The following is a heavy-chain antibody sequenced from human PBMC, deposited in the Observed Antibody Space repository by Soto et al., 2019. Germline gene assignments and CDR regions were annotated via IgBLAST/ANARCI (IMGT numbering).Heavy chain of an antibody. V-gene: IGHV3-30-3*01. CDR3: ASPVNYYDSSGPDY. CDR2: ISYDGSNK. Sequence: GGSLRLSCAASGFTFSSYAMHWVRQAPGKGLEWVAVISYDGSNKYYANSVKGRFTISRDNSKNTLYLQMNSLRAEDTAVYYCASPVNYYDSSGPDYWGQGTLVTVSS. CDR1: GFTFSSYA. J-gene: IGHJ4*02. D-gene: IGHD3-22*01.